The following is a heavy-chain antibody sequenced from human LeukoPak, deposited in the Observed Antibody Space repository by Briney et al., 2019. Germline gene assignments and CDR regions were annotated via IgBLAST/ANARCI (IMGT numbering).Heavy chain of an antibody. CDR3: GRYLDVSVGGNDY. V-gene: IGHV3-23*01. J-gene: IGHJ4*02. Sequence: GGPLRLSCAASGFTFGNYVMNWVRQAPGKGLEWVSVVGTTGTLTFYADFVKGRFAISRDNSKNTVYLQMNSLSVDDTAVYYCGRYLDVSVGGNDYWGQGTLVTVSS. CDR1: GFTFGNYV. D-gene: IGHD1-26*01. CDR2: VGTTGTLT.